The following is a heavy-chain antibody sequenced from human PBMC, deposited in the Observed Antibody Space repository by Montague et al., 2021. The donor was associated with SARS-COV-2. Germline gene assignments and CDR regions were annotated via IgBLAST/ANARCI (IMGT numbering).Heavy chain of an antibody. Sequence: SLRLSCAASGFTFSSYSMNWVRQAPGKGLEWVSSISSSSSYIYYADSVKGRFTISRDNAKNSLYLQMNSLRAEDTAVYYCARDDYVWGSYRYSQYNWFDPWGRGTLVTVSS. CDR1: GFTFSSYS. J-gene: IGHJ5*02. V-gene: IGHV3-21*01. CDR2: ISSSSSYI. CDR3: ARDDYVWGSYRYSQYNWFDP. D-gene: IGHD3-16*02.